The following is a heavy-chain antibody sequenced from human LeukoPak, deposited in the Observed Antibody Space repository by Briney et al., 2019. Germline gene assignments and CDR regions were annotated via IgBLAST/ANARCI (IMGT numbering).Heavy chain of an antibody. CDR2: IYHSGST. J-gene: IGHJ5*02. Sequence: SETLSLTCAVSGYSISSGYYWGWIRQPPGKGLEWIGRIYHSGSTYYNPSLKSRVTISVDTSKNQFSLKLSSVTAADTAVYYCARDLTQQLVPRGWFDPWGQGTLVTVSS. CDR3: ARDLTQQLVPRGWFDP. D-gene: IGHD6-13*01. CDR1: GYSISSGYY. V-gene: IGHV4-38-2*02.